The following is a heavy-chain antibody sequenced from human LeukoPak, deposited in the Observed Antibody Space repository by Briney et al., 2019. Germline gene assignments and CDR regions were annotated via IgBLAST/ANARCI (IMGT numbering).Heavy chain of an antibody. CDR1: GFTFSNYW. Sequence: GGSLGLSCAASGFTFSNYWMSWVRQAPGKGLEWVANIKQDGSEKYYVDSVKGRFTISRDNAKNSLYLQMNSLRAEDTAVYYCARGEYYDILSHYFDHWGQGTLVTVSS. CDR2: IKQDGSEK. J-gene: IGHJ4*02. D-gene: IGHD3-9*01. V-gene: IGHV3-7*04. CDR3: ARGEYYDILSHYFDH.